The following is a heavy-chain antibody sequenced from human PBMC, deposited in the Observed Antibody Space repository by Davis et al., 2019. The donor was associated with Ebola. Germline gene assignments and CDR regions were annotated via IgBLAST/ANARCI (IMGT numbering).Heavy chain of an antibody. Sequence: PGGSLRLSCAASGFTFSSYGMHWVRQAPGKGLEWVANIKQDGSEKYYVDSVKGRFTISRDNAKNSLYLQMNSLRAEDTAVYYCARDRQDYVWGSYRTRLSYFDYWGQGTLVTVSS. V-gene: IGHV3-7*01. CDR1: GFTFSSYG. CDR2: IKQDGSEK. J-gene: IGHJ4*02. D-gene: IGHD3-16*02. CDR3: ARDRQDYVWGSYRTRLSYFDY.